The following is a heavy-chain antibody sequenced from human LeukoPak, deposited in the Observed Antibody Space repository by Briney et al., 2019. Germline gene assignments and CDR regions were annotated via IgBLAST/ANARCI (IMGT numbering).Heavy chain of an antibody. D-gene: IGHD2-8*01. Sequence: ASVKVSCKASGYTFTNYGISWVRQAPGQGLEWMGWISAYNGNTNYAQKLQGRVTMTTDTSTNTAYVELRSLRSDDTAVYYCARVGSYCTTISCFDYWGQGTLVTVSS. CDR1: GYTFTNYG. J-gene: IGHJ4*02. V-gene: IGHV1-18*01. CDR2: ISAYNGNT. CDR3: ARVGSYCTTISCFDY.